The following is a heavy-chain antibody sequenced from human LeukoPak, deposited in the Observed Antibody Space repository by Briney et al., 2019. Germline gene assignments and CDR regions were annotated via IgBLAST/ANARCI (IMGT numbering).Heavy chain of an antibody. CDR2: IYNSGT. CDR3: ARDASRSPPYYFDY. V-gene: IGHV4-31*03. CDR1: GGSTRNGDYY. D-gene: IGHD3-10*01. Sequence: SQTLSLTCTVSGGSTRNGDYYWSWIRQHPGKGLEWIGYIYNSGTYYIPSLKSRVTISGETSQSQFSLKLNSVTAADTAVYYCARDASRSPPYYFDYWGQGALVTVSS. J-gene: IGHJ4*02.